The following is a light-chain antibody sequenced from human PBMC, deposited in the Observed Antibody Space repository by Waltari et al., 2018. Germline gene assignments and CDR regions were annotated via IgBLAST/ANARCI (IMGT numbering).Light chain of an antibody. CDR2: GAS. Sequence: DIQMTQSPSSLSASVGDRVTITCRASQSISNYLNWYQQKPGKAPNLLIYGASTLQSGVPSRFRGSGSGTDFTLTISSLRPEDFATYYCQQSFNTPRTFGQGTKVDIK. J-gene: IGKJ1*01. CDR3: QQSFNTPRT. CDR1: QSISNY. V-gene: IGKV1-39*01.